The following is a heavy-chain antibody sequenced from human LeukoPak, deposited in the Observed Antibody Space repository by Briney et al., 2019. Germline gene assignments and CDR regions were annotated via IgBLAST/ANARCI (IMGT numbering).Heavy chain of an antibody. V-gene: IGHV3-11*04. D-gene: IGHD6-6*01. J-gene: IGHJ6*03. CDR2: ITNTGGTM. CDR3: ARDYKAARLFWGGYMDV. Sequence: PGGSLRLSCAASGFTFSDYYMGWIRQAPGKGLEWVSYITNTGGTMYYADSVKGRFTISRDNAKHSLYLQMNSLRAEDTAVYYCARDYKAARLFWGGYMDVWGKGTTVTVSS. CDR1: GFTFSDYY.